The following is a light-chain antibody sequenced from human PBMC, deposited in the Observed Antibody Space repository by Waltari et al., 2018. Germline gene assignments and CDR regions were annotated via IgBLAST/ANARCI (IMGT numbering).Light chain of an antibody. CDR3: QETYSSPPST. V-gene: IGKV1-39*01. CDR1: QSIGNY. Sequence: DIQVTQSPSSLSAPVGDRVSITCRASQSIGNYLNWYQHKPGKAPKLRIYSASSLQSGVPSKFSGSGSGTDFTLTINSLQPEDFATYYCQETYSSPPSTFGPGTKVESK. CDR2: SAS. J-gene: IGKJ1*01.